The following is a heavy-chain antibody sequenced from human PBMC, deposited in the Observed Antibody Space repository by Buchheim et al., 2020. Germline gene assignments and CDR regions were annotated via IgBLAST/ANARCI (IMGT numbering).Heavy chain of an antibody. V-gene: IGHV3-23*01. CDR3: AKDFVPRNGVWDSFDY. D-gene: IGHD2-8*01. Sequence: EVQLLESGGGLVQPGGSLRLSCAASGFTFSEYAMTWVRQAPGKELEWASSIGGYGTDTYYADSVKGRFTISRDNSKNTLDLQMNFLRAEDAAVYYCAKDFVPRNGVWDSFDYWGQG. CDR1: GFTFSEYA. CDR2: IGGYGTDT. J-gene: IGHJ4*02.